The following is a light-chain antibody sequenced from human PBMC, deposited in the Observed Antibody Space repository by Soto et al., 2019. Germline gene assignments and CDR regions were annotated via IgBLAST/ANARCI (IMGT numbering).Light chain of an antibody. CDR3: SSYTSSSTGYV. CDR1: SSDVGGYNY. V-gene: IGLV2-14*01. J-gene: IGLJ1*01. CDR2: EVS. Sequence: QSVLTQPASVSGSPGQSITISCTGTSSDVGGYNYVSWYQQHPGKAPKLMIYEVSNRPSGVSSRFSGSKSGNTASLTISGLQAEDEADNYCSSYTSSSTGYVFGTGTKLTVL.